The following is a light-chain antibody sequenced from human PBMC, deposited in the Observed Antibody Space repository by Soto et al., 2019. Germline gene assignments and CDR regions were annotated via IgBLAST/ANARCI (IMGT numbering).Light chain of an antibody. CDR1: SSAVGGYNY. CDR2: DVS. Sequence: QSALTQPASVSGSPGQSITISCTGASSAVGGYNYVSWYQQHPGKAPKLMIYDVSNRPSGVSNRFSGSKSGNTASLTISGLQAEDEADYYCCSYTSSSTYVFGTGTKVTVL. V-gene: IGLV2-14*01. J-gene: IGLJ1*01. CDR3: CSYTSSSTYV.